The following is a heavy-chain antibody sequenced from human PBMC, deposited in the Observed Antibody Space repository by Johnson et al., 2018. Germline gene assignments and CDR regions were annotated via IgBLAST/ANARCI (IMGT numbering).Heavy chain of an antibody. D-gene: IGHD1-26*01. CDR3: VKEFLATEWDVPSDYYGMDV. CDR2: IWFDESKD. V-gene: IGHV3-33*06. CDR1: GFIFRNYG. Sequence: QVQLVESGGGVVRPGRSLRLSCAASGFIFRNYGMPGVRQAPGKGLEWVAVIWFDESKDDYGDSVKGRFTISRDNSKNTLFVQMNSLKGDDTAVYYCVKEFLATEWDVPSDYYGMDVWGQGTTVSVSS. J-gene: IGHJ6*02.